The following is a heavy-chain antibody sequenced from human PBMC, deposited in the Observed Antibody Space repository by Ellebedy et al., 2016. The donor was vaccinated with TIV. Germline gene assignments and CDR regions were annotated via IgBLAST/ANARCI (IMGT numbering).Heavy chain of an antibody. J-gene: IGHJ6*02. CDR2: IYSNGNS. V-gene: IGHV4-30-4*01. CDR1: GGSISGGDHY. D-gene: IGHD3-9*01. Sequence: SETLSLXCTVSGGSISGGDHYWSWIRQPPAKGLEWIGYIYSNGNSYYNPSLKSRVTISVDTSNNQFSLTLNSLTAAGTAMYYCARGWDFDILTRSSYGIDVWGQGTTVTVSS. CDR3: ARGWDFDILTRSSYGIDV.